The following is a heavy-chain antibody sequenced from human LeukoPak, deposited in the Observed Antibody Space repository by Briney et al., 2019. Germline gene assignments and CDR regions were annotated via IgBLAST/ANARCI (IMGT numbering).Heavy chain of an antibody. J-gene: IGHJ4*02. CDR1: GFTFSNAW. V-gene: IGHV3-15*01. CDR2: IKSKTDGGTT. D-gene: IGHD3-22*01. Sequence: GGSLRLSCAASGFTFSNAWMSWVRQAPGKGLEWVGRIKSKTDGGTTDYAAPVKGRFTISRDDSKNTLYLQMNSLKTEDTAGYYCTANYYDSSGYYYKDYWGQGTLVTVSS. CDR3: TANYYDSSGYYYKDY.